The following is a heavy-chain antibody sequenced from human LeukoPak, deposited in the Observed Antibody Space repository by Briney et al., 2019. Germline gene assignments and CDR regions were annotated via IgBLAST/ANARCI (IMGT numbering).Heavy chain of an antibody. J-gene: IGHJ4*02. D-gene: IGHD2-15*01. CDR3: ARAFGCSGGSCYRFFDY. V-gene: IGHV4-38-2*02. Sequence: PSETLSLTCIVSGYSLSSGYYWGWIRQPPGKGLEWIGSIYHSGSTYSNPSLKSRVTIPVDTSKNQFSLKLNSVTAADTAVYYCARAFGCSGGSCYRFFDYWGQGTLVTVSS. CDR2: IYHSGST. CDR1: GYSLSSGYY.